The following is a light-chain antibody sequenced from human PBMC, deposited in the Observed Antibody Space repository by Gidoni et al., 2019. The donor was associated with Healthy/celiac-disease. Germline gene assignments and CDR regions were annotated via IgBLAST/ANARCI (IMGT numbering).Light chain of an antibody. CDR2: DAS. J-gene: IGKJ4*01. CDR3: QQRSNWPLT. V-gene: IGKV3-11*01. CDR1: QSVSSY. Sequence: VLPQSPATLSLSPGERATLSCRASQSVSSYLAWYQQKHGKAPRLLIYDASNRATGITARFSGSGSGTDFTLTISSLETEDFAVYYCQQRSNWPLTFGGGTKVEIK.